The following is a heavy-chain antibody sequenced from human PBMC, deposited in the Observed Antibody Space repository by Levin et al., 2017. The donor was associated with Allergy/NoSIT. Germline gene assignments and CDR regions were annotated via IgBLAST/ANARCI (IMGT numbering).Heavy chain of an antibody. CDR2: INPNSGGT. V-gene: IGHV1-2*02. CDR3: ARNCYQLLFSYYYMDV. CDR1: GYTFTGYY. Sequence: ASVKVSCKASGYTFTGYYMHWVRQAPGQGLEWMGWINPNSGGTNYAQKFQGRVTMTRDTSISTAYMELSRLRSDDTAVYYCARNCYQLLFSYYYMDVWGKGTTVTVSS. D-gene: IGHD2-2*01. J-gene: IGHJ6*03.